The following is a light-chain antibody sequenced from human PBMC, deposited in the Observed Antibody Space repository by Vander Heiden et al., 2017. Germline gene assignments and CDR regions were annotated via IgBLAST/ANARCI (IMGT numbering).Light chain of an antibody. J-gene: IGKJ1*01. Sequence: DIQMTQSPSTLSASVGDRVTITCRASQSISSWLAWYQQKPGKAPKLLSYKASSVESGVPSRFSGSGSGTEFTLTISSLQPDDFATYYCQQYNSYPWTFGQGTKVEIK. CDR1: QSISSW. CDR3: QQYNSYPWT. CDR2: KAS. V-gene: IGKV1-5*03.